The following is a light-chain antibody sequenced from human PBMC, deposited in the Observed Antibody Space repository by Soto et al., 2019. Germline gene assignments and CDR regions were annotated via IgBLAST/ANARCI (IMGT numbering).Light chain of an antibody. CDR3: QQYDSSPSIT. V-gene: IGKV3-20*01. Sequence: EIVLTKSPGTLSLSPGERATLSCRASQSVSSSYLACYQQKPGQAPRLLIYGASSRATGIPDRFSGSGSGTDFTLTISRLEPEDFAVYYCQQYDSSPSITFGQGTRLEIK. CDR1: QSVSSSY. CDR2: GAS. J-gene: IGKJ5*01.